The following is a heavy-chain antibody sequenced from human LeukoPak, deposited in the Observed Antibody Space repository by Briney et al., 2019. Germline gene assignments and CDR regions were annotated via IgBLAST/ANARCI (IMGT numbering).Heavy chain of an antibody. J-gene: IGHJ4*02. Sequence: GGSLRLSCAASGFTFRTYWMHWVRHTPGQGLVRVSRINSDGSTTNYADSVKGRFTVSRDNAQNTLYLQMSSLRAEDTAVYYCARAGNYYFEYWGQGALVTVSS. D-gene: IGHD3-10*01. CDR2: INSDGSTT. CDR1: GFTFRTYW. CDR3: ARAGNYYFEY. V-gene: IGHV3-74*01.